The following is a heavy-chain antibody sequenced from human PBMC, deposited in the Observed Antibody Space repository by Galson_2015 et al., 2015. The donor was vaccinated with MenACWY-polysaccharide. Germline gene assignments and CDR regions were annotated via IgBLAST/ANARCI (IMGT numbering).Heavy chain of an antibody. Sequence: SVKVSRKASGYTFGSRDINWVRQATGQGLEWMGWMNPNSGNTGYAQKFKGRVTMTRNTSITTAYMELSSLRSEDTAVYYCARGSHYFYYYMDVWGKGTTVIVSS. CDR2: MNPNSGNT. CDR1: GYTFGSRD. V-gene: IGHV1-8*01. J-gene: IGHJ6*03. CDR3: ARGSHYFYYYMDV.